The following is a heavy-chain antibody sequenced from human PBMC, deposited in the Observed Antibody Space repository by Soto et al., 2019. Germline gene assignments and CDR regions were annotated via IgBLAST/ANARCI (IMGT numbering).Heavy chain of an antibody. V-gene: IGHV3-33*03. D-gene: IGHD5-12*01. J-gene: IGHJ6*01. Sequence: QVQVVESGGGVVQAGRSLRLSCEVSGFTCSRYGMHWVLQAPGKGLEWVAFIWYDGSNKNYGDSVKGRFTVSRDASKNTVCLQLRGLRAENTAVYYCAQDIEFVDIVSTIVHHSSFSVLDVWGQGHTVTVSA. CDR2: IWYDGSNK. CDR1: GFTCSRYG. CDR3: AQDIEFVDIVSTIVHHSSFSVLDV.